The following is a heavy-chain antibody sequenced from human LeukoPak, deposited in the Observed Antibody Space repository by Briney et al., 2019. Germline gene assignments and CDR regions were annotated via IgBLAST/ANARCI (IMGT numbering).Heavy chain of an antibody. CDR3: SRELAWGPADY. Sequence: SQTLSLTCAISGDSVSSNSASWGWIRQSPSRGLEWLGRTYYRSKWYSDYAVSVKSRITINPDTSKNQVSLQLNSVTPEDMAVYYRSRELAWGPADYWGQGALVTVSS. J-gene: IGHJ4*02. D-gene: IGHD7-27*01. V-gene: IGHV6-1*01. CDR1: GDSVSSNSAS. CDR2: TYYRSKWYS.